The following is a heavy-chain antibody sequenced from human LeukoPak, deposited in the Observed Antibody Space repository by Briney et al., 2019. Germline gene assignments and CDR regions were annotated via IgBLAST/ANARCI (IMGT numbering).Heavy chain of an antibody. CDR2: IKHSGST. D-gene: IGHD3-9*01. J-gene: IGHJ3*02. V-gene: IGHV4-34*01. Sequence: SETLSLTCAVYGGSFSSYYWSWIRQPPGKGLEWTGEIKHSGSTNYNPSLKSRVTISVDTSKNQFSLKVSSVTAADTAVYYCARGSRLTGAFDIWGQGTMVTVSS. CDR1: GGSFSSYY. CDR3: ARGSRLTGAFDI.